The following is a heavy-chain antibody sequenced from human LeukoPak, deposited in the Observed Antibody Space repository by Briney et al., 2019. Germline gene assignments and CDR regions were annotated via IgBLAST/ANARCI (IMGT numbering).Heavy chain of an antibody. CDR3: ARYGFYYDSSGYYLGY. CDR1: GFTFSSYA. CDR2: ISYDGSNK. Sequence: GGSLRLSCAASGFTFSSYAMHWVRQAPGKGLEWVAVISYDGSNKYYADSVKGRFTISRDNSKNTLYLQMNSLRAEDTAVYYCARYGFYYDSSGYYLGYWGQGTLVTVSS. J-gene: IGHJ4*02. D-gene: IGHD3-22*01. V-gene: IGHV3-30*04.